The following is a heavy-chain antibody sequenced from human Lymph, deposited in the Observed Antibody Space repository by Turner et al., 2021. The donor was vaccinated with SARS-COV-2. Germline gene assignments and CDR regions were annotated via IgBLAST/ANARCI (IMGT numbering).Heavy chain of an antibody. Sequence: EVQLLESGGGLVPPGGSLRLSGAASGFTFSSYAMSWVRQSQGKGLEWVSTLSGSGGSTYYAGSVKGRFTISRDNPNNTLYLQMNSLRAEDTAVYYCAKNEMAMIVVLITLFDYWGQGTLVTVSS. J-gene: IGHJ4*02. D-gene: IGHD3-22*01. V-gene: IGHV3-23*01. CDR2: LSGSGGST. CDR3: AKNEMAMIVVLITLFDY. CDR1: GFTFSSYA.